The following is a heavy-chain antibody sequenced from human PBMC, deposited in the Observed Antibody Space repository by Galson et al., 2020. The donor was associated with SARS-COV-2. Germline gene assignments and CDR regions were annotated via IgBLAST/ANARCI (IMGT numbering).Heavy chain of an antibody. Sequence: GESLKISCAASGFNFRDHNMIWVRQAPGKGLEWVSSIAGSGAYKYYADSTKGRFTISRDDAKNSVDLHLNSLTDEDTAVYYCARDKGSGFQMHWYFDLWGRGTLVSVS. CDR2: IAGSGAYK. V-gene: IGHV3-21*01. J-gene: IGHJ2*01. CDR3: ARDKGSGFQMHWYFDL. D-gene: IGHD3-22*01. CDR1: GFNFRDHN.